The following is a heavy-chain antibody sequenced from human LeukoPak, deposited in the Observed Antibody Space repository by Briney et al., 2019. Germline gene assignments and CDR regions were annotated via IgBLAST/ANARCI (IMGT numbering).Heavy chain of an antibody. V-gene: IGHV4-34*01. J-gene: IGHJ4*02. Sequence: PSETLSLTCAVYGGSFSGYYWGWIRQPPGKGLEWIGEINHSGSTNYNPSLKSRVTISVDTSKNQFSLKLSSVTAADTAVYYCAGHLRWFDYWGQGTLVTVSS. CDR1: GGSFSGYY. D-gene: IGHD4-23*01. CDR3: AGHLRWFDY. CDR2: INHSGST.